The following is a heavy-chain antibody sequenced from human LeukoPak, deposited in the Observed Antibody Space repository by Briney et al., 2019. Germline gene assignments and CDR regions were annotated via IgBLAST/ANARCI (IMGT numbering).Heavy chain of an antibody. D-gene: IGHD3-9*01. V-gene: IGHV3-21*01. Sequence: GGSLRLSCAASGFTFTTYSMNWVRQAPGKGLEWVSSITSSSTSMYYADSVKGRFTISRDNAKNSLYLQMISLRAEDTAVYYCVRTYYDILTGYNPYFDYWGQGTLVTVSS. CDR3: VRTYYDILTGYNPYFDY. CDR2: ITSSSTSM. J-gene: IGHJ4*02. CDR1: GFTFTTYS.